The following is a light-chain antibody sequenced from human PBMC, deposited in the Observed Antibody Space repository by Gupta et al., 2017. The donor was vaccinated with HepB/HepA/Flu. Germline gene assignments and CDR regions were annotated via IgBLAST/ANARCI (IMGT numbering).Light chain of an antibody. CDR2: DVS. Sequence: QSALTQPASVSGSPGQSITISCTGTSSDVGGYNYVSWYQQHPGKAPKLMIYDVSNRPSGVSNRFSGSKSGNTASPTISGLQAEDEADYYCSSYTSSSTLVVFGGGTKLNVL. CDR1: SSDVGGYNY. V-gene: IGLV2-14*03. CDR3: SSYTSSSTLVV. J-gene: IGLJ2*01.